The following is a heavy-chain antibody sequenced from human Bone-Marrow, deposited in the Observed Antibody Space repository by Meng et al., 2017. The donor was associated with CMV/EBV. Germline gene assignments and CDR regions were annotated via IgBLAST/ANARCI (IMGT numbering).Heavy chain of an antibody. CDR2: IYWNDDK. D-gene: IGHD6-13*01. CDR1: GFSLSTSGVG. Sequence: SGPTLVKPTQTLTLTCTFSGFSLSTSGVGVGWIRQPPGKALEWLALIYWNDDKRYSPSLKSRLTIPKDTSKNQVVLTMTNMDPVDTATYYCAHVQEAVDTLGWFDPWGQGTLVTVSS. V-gene: IGHV2-5*01. J-gene: IGHJ5*02. CDR3: AHVQEAVDTLGWFDP.